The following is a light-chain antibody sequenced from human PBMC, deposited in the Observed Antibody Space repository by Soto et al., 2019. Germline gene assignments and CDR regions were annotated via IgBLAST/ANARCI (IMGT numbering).Light chain of an antibody. J-gene: IGLJ2*01. CDR3: HSDDTSLSGVI. CDR1: SSNIGAGYD. V-gene: IGLV1-40*01. CDR2: ADN. Sequence: QSVLTQTPSVSGAPGQKITMSCTGSSSNIGAGYDVHWYQQGPGAAPRLLIYADNNRPSGVPDRFSASKSGTSASLAITGLQGEDEANYCCHSDDTSLSGVIFGDGTKVPGL.